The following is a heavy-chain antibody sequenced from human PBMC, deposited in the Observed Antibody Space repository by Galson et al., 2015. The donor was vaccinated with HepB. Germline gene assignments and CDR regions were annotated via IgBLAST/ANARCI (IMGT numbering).Heavy chain of an antibody. V-gene: IGHV4-4*07. D-gene: IGHD4-17*01. Sequence: ETLSLTCTVSGGSISSYYWSRIRQPAGKGLEWIGRIYTSGSTNYNPSLKSRVTMSVDTSKNQFSLKLSSVTAADTAVYYCASTRHDYGDYGAWNYFDYWGQGTLVTVSS. CDR3: ASTRHDYGDYGAWNYFDY. CDR2: IYTSGST. CDR1: GGSISSYY. J-gene: IGHJ4*02.